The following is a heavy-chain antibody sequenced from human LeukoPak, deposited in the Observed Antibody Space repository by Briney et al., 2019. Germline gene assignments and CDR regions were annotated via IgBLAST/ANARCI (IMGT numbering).Heavy chain of an antibody. CDR3: ARSSEGRYYYDSSGYSHYYYYMDV. D-gene: IGHD3-22*01. Sequence: SETLSLTCTVSGGSISSYYWSWIRQPPGKGLEWIGYIYYSGSTSYNPSLKSRVTISVDTSKKQFSLKLSSVTAADTAVYYCARSSEGRYYYDSSGYSHYYYYMDVWGKGTTVTISS. V-gene: IGHV4-59*01. CDR2: IYYSGST. CDR1: GGSISSYY. J-gene: IGHJ6*03.